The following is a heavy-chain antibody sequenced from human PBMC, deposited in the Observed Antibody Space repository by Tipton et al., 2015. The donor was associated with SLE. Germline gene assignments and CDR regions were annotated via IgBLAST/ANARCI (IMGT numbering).Heavy chain of an antibody. CDR2: ISYDGSNK. J-gene: IGHJ6*02. V-gene: IGHV3-30*04. CDR1: GFTFSTYA. D-gene: IGHD1-26*01. Sequence: SLRLSCAFSGFTFSTYAMHWVRQAPGKGLEWVALISYDGSNKYYADSVKGRFTISRDNSKNTLYLQMNSLRAEDTAVYYCARDLLPGYYGMDVWGQGTTVTVSS. CDR3: ARDLLPGYYGMDV.